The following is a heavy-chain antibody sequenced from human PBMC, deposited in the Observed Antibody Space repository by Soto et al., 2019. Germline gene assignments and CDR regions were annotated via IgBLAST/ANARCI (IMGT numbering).Heavy chain of an antibody. V-gene: IGHV4-59*01. CDR1: DGSITSYC. CDR2: IFNSGNT. D-gene: IGHD1-26*01. J-gene: IGHJ3*02. Sequence: PDTCTVSDGSITSYCWRRIRQPPGKGLEWIGYIFNSGNTNYNPSLTSRVTLSVDTSKNQLSLKVTSVNAADTAVYYCVRVGGAPLGAFDIWGQGTMVTVSS. CDR3: VRVGGAPLGAFDI.